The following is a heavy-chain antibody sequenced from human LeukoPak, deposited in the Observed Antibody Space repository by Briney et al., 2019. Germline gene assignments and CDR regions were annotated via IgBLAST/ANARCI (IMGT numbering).Heavy chain of an antibody. D-gene: IGHD5-12*01. V-gene: IGHV3-30*04. CDR3: ARSLATSYYYMDV. CDR2: ISYDGSNK. CDR1: GFTFSNYA. J-gene: IGHJ6*03. Sequence: PGRSLRLSCAASGFTFSNYAMHWVRQAPGKGLEWVAVISYDGSNKFYADSVKGRFTISRDNSKNTLHLQMNSLGAEDTAVYYCARSLATSYYYMDVWGKGTTVTVSS.